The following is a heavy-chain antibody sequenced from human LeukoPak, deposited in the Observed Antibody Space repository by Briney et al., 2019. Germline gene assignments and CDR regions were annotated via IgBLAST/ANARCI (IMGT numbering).Heavy chain of an antibody. CDR1: GFTFSNYG. CDR2: IWYDGSNK. J-gene: IGHJ6*02. V-gene: IGHV3-33*08. CDR3: ARGEDYYYYYGMDV. Sequence: GGSLRLSCAASGFTFSNYGMHWVRQAPGKGLEWVAVIWYDGSNKYYADSVKGRFTTSRDNSKNTLYLQMNSLRAEDTAVYYCARGEDYYYYYGMDVWGQGTTVTVSS. D-gene: IGHD1-26*01.